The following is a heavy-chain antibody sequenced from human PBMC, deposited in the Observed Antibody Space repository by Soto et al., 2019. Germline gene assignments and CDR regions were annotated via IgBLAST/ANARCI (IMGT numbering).Heavy chain of an antibody. CDR3: AKLPTGYSSGWGDAFDI. CDR2: ISYDGSNK. J-gene: IGHJ3*02. Sequence: GGSLRLSCAASGFTFSSYGMHWVRQAPGKGLEWVAVISYDGSNKYYADSVKGRFTISRDNSKNTLYLQMNSLRAEDTAVYYCAKLPTGYSSGWGDAFDIWGQGTMVTVSS. D-gene: IGHD6-19*01. CDR1: GFTFSSYG. V-gene: IGHV3-30*18.